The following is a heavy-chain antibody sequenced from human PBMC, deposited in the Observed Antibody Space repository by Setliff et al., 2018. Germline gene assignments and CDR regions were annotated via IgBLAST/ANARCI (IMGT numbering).Heavy chain of an antibody. CDR3: ARERYFDWFFED. CDR2: IHASGSP. J-gene: IGHJ4*01. V-gene: IGHV4-61*02. D-gene: IGHD3-9*01. Sequence: SETLSLTCTVSGGSITSGSFYWSWIRQPAGKKLEWIGRIHASGSPDYNPSFKSRVTISRDTSTDQFSLKLGSVTAADTAVYYCARERYFDWFFEDWGHGTLVTVSS. CDR1: GGSITSGSFY.